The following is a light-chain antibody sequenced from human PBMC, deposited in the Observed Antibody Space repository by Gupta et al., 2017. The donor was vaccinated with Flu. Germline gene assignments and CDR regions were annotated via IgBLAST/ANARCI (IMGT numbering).Light chain of an antibody. CDR3: QSYDTTNRI. V-gene: IGLV6-57*03. CDR2: EDD. Sequence: FILTQPHSVSESPGKTVTISCTRSSGNIAANYVQWYQQRPGSGPTTVIYEDDQRPSGVPDRFSGATDTSTNSASLIISGLTTDDEADYFCQSYDTTNRIFGGGTKLTVL. J-gene: IGLJ2*01. CDR1: SGNIAANY.